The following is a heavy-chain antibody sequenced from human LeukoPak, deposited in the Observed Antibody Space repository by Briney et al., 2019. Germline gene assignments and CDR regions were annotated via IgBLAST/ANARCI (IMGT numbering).Heavy chain of an antibody. V-gene: IGHV4-39*01. CDR3: ARHKGRHTVDY. J-gene: IGHJ4*02. Sequence: PSETLSLTCIVSGGSGSSSNYYWGWIRQPPGKGLEWIGSVYYSGSTYYNPSLKSRVTISVDTSKNQFSLKLSSATAADTAVYYCARHKGRHTVDYWGQGTLVTVSS. CDR1: GGSGSSSNYY. CDR2: VYYSGST.